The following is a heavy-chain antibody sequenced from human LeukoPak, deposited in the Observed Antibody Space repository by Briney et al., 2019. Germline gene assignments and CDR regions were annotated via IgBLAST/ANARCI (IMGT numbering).Heavy chain of an antibody. J-gene: IGHJ6*03. V-gene: IGHV4-4*07. Sequence: SETLSLTCTVSGGSISSYYWSWIRQPAGKGLEWIGRMYPSGSTDYNTSLKSRVTMSVDTSKNHFSLKLISVTAADTAVYYCARERVEDPYYYYMDVWGKGTTVTVSS. D-gene: IGHD2-15*01. CDR3: ARERVEDPYYYYMDV. CDR2: MYPSGST. CDR1: GGSISSYY.